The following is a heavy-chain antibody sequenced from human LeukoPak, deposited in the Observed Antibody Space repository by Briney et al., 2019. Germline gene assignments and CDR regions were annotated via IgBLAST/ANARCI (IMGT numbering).Heavy chain of an antibody. V-gene: IGHV1-69*04. Sequence: ASVKVSCKASGGTFSSYAISWVRQAPGQGLEWMGRIIPIFGIANYAQKLQGRVTITADKSTSTAYMELSSLRSEDTAVYYCATNLGGYCSSTSCPSGYYFDYWGQGTLVTVSS. D-gene: IGHD2-2*01. CDR1: GGTFSSYA. CDR3: ATNLGGYCSSTSCPSGYYFDY. CDR2: IIPIFGIA. J-gene: IGHJ4*02.